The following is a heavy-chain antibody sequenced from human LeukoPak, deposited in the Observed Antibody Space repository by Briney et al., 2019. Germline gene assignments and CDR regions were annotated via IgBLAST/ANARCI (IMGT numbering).Heavy chain of an antibody. CDR3: ARVVEMATVVAFDI. V-gene: IGHV1-46*01. CDR1: GYTFTSYY. J-gene: IGHJ3*02. CDR2: INPSGGSP. Sequence: ASVKVSSKASGYTFTSYYMHWVRQPPGQGLEWMGIINPSGGSPSYAQKFQGRVTMTRDTSTSTVYMELSRLRSEDTAVYYCARVVEMATVVAFDIWGQGTMVTVSS. D-gene: IGHD5-24*01.